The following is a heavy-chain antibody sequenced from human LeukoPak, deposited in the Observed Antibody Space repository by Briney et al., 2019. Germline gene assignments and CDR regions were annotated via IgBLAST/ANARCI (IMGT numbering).Heavy chain of an antibody. CDR1: GFTFTTYA. V-gene: IGHV3-23*01. J-gene: IGHJ3*02. CDR2: ISVSGGNT. CDR3: AKDRSSSSSYDAFDI. Sequence: PGGSLRPSCAPSGFTFTTYAMSWVRQAPGKGLQWVSGISVSGGNTYYADSVKGRFTISRDNSKNTLYLQMNSLRAEDTAVYYCAKDRSSSSSYDAFDIWGQGTMVTVSS. D-gene: IGHD6-6*01.